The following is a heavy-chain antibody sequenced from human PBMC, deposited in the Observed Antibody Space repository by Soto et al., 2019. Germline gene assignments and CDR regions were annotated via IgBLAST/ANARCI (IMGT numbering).Heavy chain of an antibody. Sequence: GGSLRLSCVASGFTFGTYAIHWVRQAPGKGLQWVALISYEGSNTYYADSVKGRFTVSRDNSKSTLYLQMNSLRPEDTGVYYCARVTPGNNLYYFSGMDVWGQGTSVTVSS. V-gene: IGHV3-30-3*01. J-gene: IGHJ6*02. CDR1: GFTFGTYA. D-gene: IGHD1-1*01. CDR3: ARVTPGNNLYYFSGMDV. CDR2: ISYEGSNT.